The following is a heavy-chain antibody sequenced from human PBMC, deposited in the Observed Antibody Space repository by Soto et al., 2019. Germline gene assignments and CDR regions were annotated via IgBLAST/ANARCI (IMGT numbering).Heavy chain of an antibody. Sequence: EVQLVESGGGLVQPGRSLRLSCAASGFTFDDYAMHWVRQAPGKGLEWVSGISWNSGSIGYADSVKGRFTISRDNAKNSLYLQMNSLRAEDTALYHCAKDWRRTGTNWFDPRGQGTLVTVSS. CDR3: AKDWRRTGTNWFDP. V-gene: IGHV3-9*01. CDR2: ISWNSGSI. D-gene: IGHD1-7*01. CDR1: GFTFDDYA. J-gene: IGHJ5*02.